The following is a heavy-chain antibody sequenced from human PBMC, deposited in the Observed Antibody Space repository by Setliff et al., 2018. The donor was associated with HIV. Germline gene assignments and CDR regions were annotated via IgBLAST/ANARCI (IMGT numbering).Heavy chain of an antibody. V-gene: IGHV1-3*01. J-gene: IGHJ5*02. D-gene: IGHD1-1*01. CDR1: GYSFTSYT. Sequence: ASVKVSCKASGYSFTSYTIHWVRQAPGQRLEWMGWINAGNGNTKYSQKFRGRVTFTRDTSASTAYMELSGLRSEDTAVYYCARGANWNDGVGWFDPWGQGTLVTVSS. CDR2: INAGNGNT. CDR3: ARGANWNDGVGWFDP.